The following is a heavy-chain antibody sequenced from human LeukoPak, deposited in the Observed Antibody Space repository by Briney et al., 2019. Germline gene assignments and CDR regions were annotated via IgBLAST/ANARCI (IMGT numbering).Heavy chain of an antibody. J-gene: IGHJ4*02. V-gene: IGHV3-23*01. Sequence: GGSLRLSCAASGFTFYTYAMTWVRQAPGKGLEWVSTIIGSGGNTFYADSVKGRFTVSRDNSKSTLSLQLTSLRAEDTGIYFCARDGGHPLTSYYRAYWGQGTLVTVSS. D-gene: IGHD4-4*01. CDR1: GFTFYTYA. CDR2: IIGSGGNT. CDR3: ARDGGHPLTSYYRAY.